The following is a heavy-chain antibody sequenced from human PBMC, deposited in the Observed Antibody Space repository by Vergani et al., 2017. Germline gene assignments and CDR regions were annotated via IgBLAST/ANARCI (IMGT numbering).Heavy chain of an antibody. CDR1: GYTFTGYY. V-gene: IGHV1-2*02. J-gene: IGHJ3*02. D-gene: IGHD6-13*01. Sequence: QVQLVQSGAEVKKPGASVKVSCKASGYTFTGYYMHWVRQAPGQGLEWMGWINPNSGGTNYAQKFQGRVNMTRDTSISTAYMELSRLRSDDTAVYYCARERVRIAAANDAFDIWGQGTMVTVSS. CDR2: INPNSGGT. CDR3: ARERVRIAAANDAFDI.